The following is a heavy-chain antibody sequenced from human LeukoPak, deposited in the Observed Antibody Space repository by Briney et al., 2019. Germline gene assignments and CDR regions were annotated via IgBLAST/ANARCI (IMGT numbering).Heavy chain of an antibody. J-gene: IGHJ3*02. CDR3: ARAKWEPLSGAFDI. CDR1: GGSISSYY. Sequence: SETLSLTCTVSGGSISSYYWSWIRQPPGKGLEWIGYIYYSGSTNYNPSLKSRVTISVDTSKNQFSLKLSSVTAADTAVYYCARAKWEPLSGAFDIWGQGTMVTVSS. V-gene: IGHV4-59*01. CDR2: IYYSGST. D-gene: IGHD1-26*01.